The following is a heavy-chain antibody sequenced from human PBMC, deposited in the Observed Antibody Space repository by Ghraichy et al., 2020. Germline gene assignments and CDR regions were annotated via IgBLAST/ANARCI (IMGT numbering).Heavy chain of an antibody. Sequence: SETLSLTCTVSGGSISSGSYYWSWIRQPAGKGLEWIGRIYTSGSTNYNPSLKSRVTISVDTSKNRFYLKLSSVTAADTAVYYCARDHYDNLTGAYYYYYYMDVWGTGTSVPVSS. CDR2: IYTSGST. J-gene: IGHJ6*03. CDR1: GGSISSGSYY. CDR3: ARDHYDNLTGAYYYYYYMDV. V-gene: IGHV4-61*02. D-gene: IGHD3-9*01.